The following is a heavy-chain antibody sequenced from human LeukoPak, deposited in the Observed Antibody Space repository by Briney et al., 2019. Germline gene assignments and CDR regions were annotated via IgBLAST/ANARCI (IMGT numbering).Heavy chain of an antibody. CDR3: ARGNGYNLDAFDI. CDR2: MSSSSSTI. D-gene: IGHD5-24*01. Sequence: GGSLRLSCAASGFTFSSYSMNWVRQAPGKGLEWVSYMSSSSSTIYYADSVKGRFTISRDNAKNSLYLQMNSLRAEDTAVYYCARGNGYNLDAFDIWGQGTMVTVSS. CDR1: GFTFSSYS. J-gene: IGHJ3*02. V-gene: IGHV3-48*01.